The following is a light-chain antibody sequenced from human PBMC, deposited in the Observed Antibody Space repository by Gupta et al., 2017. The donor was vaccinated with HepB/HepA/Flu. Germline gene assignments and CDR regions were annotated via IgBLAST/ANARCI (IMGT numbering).Light chain of an antibody. V-gene: IGLV1-40*01. Sequence: QSVLTLPPSVSGAPGQRVTIPCTGSSSNIGAGYDVHWYQRLPGTAPKLLIYSNSNRPSGVPDRFSGSKSGTSASLAITGLQAEDEADYYCQSYDSSLSTVVFGGGTKLTVL. J-gene: IGLJ2*01. CDR3: QSYDSSLSTVV. CDR2: SNS. CDR1: SSNIGAGYD.